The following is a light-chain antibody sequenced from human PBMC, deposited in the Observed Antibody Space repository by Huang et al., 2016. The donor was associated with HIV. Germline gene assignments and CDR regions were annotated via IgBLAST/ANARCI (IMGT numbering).Light chain of an antibody. J-gene: IGKJ1*01. Sequence: DIVMTQSPLSLPVTPGEPASISCRSSQTLLHTKGYNYLDWYRKKPGQSPQLLIYLGSNRAPGVPDRFSGSGSGTDFTLKISRVEAEDVGVYYCMQALQTPRTFGQGTKVEIK. CDR1: QTLLHTKGYNY. CDR2: LGS. V-gene: IGKV2-28*01. CDR3: MQALQTPRT.